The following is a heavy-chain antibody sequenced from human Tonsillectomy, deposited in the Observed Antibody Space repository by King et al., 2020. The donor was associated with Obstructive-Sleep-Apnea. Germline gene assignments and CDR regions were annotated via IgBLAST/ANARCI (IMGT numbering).Heavy chain of an antibody. D-gene: IGHD2-2*01. CDR3: ARTGVVPAADFQH. Sequence: VQLQESGPGLVKPSETLSLTCTVSGGSISTYYWSWIRQPPGKGLEWIGYSSYSGSTNYNPSHKSRGTISVDTSKNKFSLKLSSVTAADTAVYYCARTGVVPAADFQHWGQGTLVTVSS. J-gene: IGHJ1*01. CDR1: GGSISTYY. V-gene: IGHV4-59*01. CDR2: SSYSGST.